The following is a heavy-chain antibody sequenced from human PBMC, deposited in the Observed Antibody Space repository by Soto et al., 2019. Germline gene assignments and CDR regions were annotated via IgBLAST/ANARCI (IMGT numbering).Heavy chain of an antibody. V-gene: IGHV5-10-1*01. CDR3: TRGGQQVVHTWVDP. D-gene: IGHD2-15*01. CDR2: IDPSDSYT. J-gene: IGHJ5*02. Sequence: GESLKTSCKGSGYSFTSYWINWVRQMPGKGLEWMGRIDPSDSYTNYNPSFQGHVTISADKSLSTAYLQWSSLKASDTAIYYCTRGGQQVVHTWVDPWGQGTLVTVSS. CDR1: GYSFTSYW.